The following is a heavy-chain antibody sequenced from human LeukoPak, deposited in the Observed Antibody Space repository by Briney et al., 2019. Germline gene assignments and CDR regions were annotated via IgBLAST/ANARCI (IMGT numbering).Heavy chain of an antibody. J-gene: IGHJ4*02. CDR2: INPNSGGT. Sequence: ALVKVSCKASGYTFTSYGISWVRQAPGHGLEWMGWINPNSGGTTYAQKFQGRVTMTRDTSISTAYMELSRLGSDDTAVYYCARDNDGAAAGSFDYWGQGTLVTVSS. CDR1: GYTFTSYG. D-gene: IGHD6-13*01. CDR3: ARDNDGAAAGSFDY. V-gene: IGHV1-2*02.